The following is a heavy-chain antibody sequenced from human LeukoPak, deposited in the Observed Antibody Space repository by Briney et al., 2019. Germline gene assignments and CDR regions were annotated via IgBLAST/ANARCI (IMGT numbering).Heavy chain of an antibody. CDR1: GGFFSGYY. Sequence: SETLSLTCAVYGGFFSGYYWSWIRQPPGKGLEWIGEINHSGSTNYNPSLKSRVTISVDTSKNQFSLKLSSVTAADTAVYYCARYIWFGESRFDYWGQGTLVTVSS. V-gene: IGHV4-34*01. CDR2: INHSGST. D-gene: IGHD3-10*01. CDR3: ARYIWFGESRFDY. J-gene: IGHJ4*02.